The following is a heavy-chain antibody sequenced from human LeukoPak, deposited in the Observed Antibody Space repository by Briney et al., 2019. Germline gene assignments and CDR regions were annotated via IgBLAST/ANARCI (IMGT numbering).Heavy chain of an antibody. CDR1: GSITNYY. CDR2: IYSSGTT. Sequence: SETLSLTCTVSGSITNYYWTWIRQPPGKGLEWIGYIYSSGTTNYNPSLKSRITISVDTSKNQFSLKLSSVTAADTAVYYCAGSSIVVAPPCWGQGTMVTVSS. CDR3: AGSSIVVAPPC. D-gene: IGHD2-21*01. J-gene: IGHJ3*01. V-gene: IGHV4-59*01.